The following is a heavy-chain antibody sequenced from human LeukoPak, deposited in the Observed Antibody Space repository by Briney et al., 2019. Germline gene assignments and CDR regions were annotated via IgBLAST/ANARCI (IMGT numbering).Heavy chain of an antibody. J-gene: IGHJ4*02. CDR2: VHLDGRT. CDR3: AREGGFYRPLDY. Sequence: PSETLSLTCGVSGGSVINTNWWTWVRQPPGKGLEWIGEVHLDGRTDYNPSLESRLTMSVDVSENQVSLKLTSVTAADTAVYYCAREGGFYRPLDYSGQGTLVTVSS. CDR1: GGSVINTNW. D-gene: IGHD3-3*01. V-gene: IGHV4-4*02.